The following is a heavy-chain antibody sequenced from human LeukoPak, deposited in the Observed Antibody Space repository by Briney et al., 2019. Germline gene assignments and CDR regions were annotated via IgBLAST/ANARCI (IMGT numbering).Heavy chain of an antibody. CDR2: IYTSGST. Sequence: SETLSLTCTVSGGSISSGSYYWSWIRQPAGKGLEWIGRIYTSGSTNYNPSLKSRVTISVDTSKNQFSLKLSSVTAADTAVYYCATGRGWELLGGYHYFDYWGQGTLVTVSS. J-gene: IGHJ4*02. D-gene: IGHD1-26*01. CDR3: ATGRGWELLGGYHYFDY. V-gene: IGHV4-61*02. CDR1: GGSISSGSYY.